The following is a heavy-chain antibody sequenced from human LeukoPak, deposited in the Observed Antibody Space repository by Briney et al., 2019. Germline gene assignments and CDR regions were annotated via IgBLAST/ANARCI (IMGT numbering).Heavy chain of an antibody. J-gene: IGHJ4*02. CDR3: ARDTNSGDFWSGYFVY. CDR1: GYTFTSYG. D-gene: IGHD3-3*01. V-gene: IGHV1-18*01. CDR2: ISAYSGNT. Sequence: GASVKVSCKASGYTFTSYGISWVRQAPGQGLEWMGWISAYSGNTNYAQKLRGRVTMTTDTSTSTAYMELRSLRSDDTAVYYCARDTNSGDFWSGYFVYWGQGTLVTVSS.